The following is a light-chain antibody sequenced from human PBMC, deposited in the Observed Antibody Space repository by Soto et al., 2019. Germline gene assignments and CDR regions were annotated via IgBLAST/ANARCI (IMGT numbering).Light chain of an antibody. J-gene: IGKJ1*01. CDR2: DAS. CDR3: QQYGSSPT. V-gene: IGKV3-20*01. CDR1: QSVSSY. Sequence: EIVLTQSPATLSLSPGERATLSCRASQSVSSYLAWYQQKPGQAPRLLIYDASNRATGIPPRFSGSGSGTDFTLTISRLEPEDFAVYYCQQYGSSPTFGQGTKVDI.